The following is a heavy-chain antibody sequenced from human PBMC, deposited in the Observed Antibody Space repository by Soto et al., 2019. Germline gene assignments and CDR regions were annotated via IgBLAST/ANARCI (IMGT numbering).Heavy chain of an antibody. CDR1: GGSIISSSYY. Sequence: PSETLSLTCTVSGGSIISSSYYWGWIRQLPGKGLEWIGSIYYSGGTYYNPSLKSRVTISVDTSKNQFSLKLSSVTAADTAVYYCSSLGYYDYIWGSYRYDMDVWGKGTTVTVSS. J-gene: IGHJ6*03. CDR2: IYYSGGT. V-gene: IGHV4-39*01. CDR3: SSLGYYDYIWGSYRYDMDV. D-gene: IGHD3-16*02.